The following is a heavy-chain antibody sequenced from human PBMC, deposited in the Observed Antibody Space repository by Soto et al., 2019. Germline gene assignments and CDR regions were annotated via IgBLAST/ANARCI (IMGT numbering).Heavy chain of an antibody. CDR1: GGSIRRGDYY. D-gene: IGHD3-10*01. J-gene: IGHJ4*02. CDR3: ASLIGSGNYDQAYFDY. Sequence: PSETLSLTCTVSGGSIRRGDYYWSWIRQPPGKGLEWIGLIHYSGCTFNNPSIKSRITISVDTYKNQFSLKLSSVTAAATAVYFCASLIGSGNYDQAYFDYWGQGTLVTVSS. CDR2: IHYSGCT. V-gene: IGHV4-30-4*01.